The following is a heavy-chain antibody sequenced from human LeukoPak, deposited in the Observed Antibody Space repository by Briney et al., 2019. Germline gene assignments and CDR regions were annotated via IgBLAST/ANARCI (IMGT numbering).Heavy chain of an antibody. V-gene: IGHV3-53*01. Sequence: GGSLRLSRAASGLTGSHNYVSWVRQAPGKGLEWVSAIHTSGDTCYADSVKGRFTISRDTSKNTLYLQINSLRVEDTAVYYCIVFGDSNHWGQGTLVTVSS. J-gene: IGHJ5*02. D-gene: IGHD4-17*01. CDR1: GLTGSHNY. CDR2: IHTSGDT. CDR3: IVFGDSNH.